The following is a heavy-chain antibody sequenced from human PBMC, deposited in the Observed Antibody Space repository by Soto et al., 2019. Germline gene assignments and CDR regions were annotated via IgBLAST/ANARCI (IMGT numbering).Heavy chain of an antibody. CDR2: ISYDGSNK. V-gene: IGHV3-30-3*01. CDR1: GFTFSSYA. Sequence: SGGSLRLSCAASGFTFSSYAMHWVRQAPGKGLEWVAVISYDGSNKYYADSVKGRFTISRDNSKNTLYLQMNSLRAEDTAEYYYARAAQYYDFGRGQYSYSGMDVWCQGTRVAVS. CDR3: ARAAQYYDFGRGQYSYSGMDV. D-gene: IGHD3-3*01. J-gene: IGHJ6*02.